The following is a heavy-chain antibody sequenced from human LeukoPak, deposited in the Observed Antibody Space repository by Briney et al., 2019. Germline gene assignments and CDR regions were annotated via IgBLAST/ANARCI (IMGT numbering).Heavy chain of an antibody. V-gene: IGHV4-4*07. CDR1: GGSISSYY. D-gene: IGHD5-18*01. Sequence: SETLSLTCTVSGGSISSYYWRWVRQPAGKGLEWIGRIYTSGSTNYNPSLKSRVTMSVDTSKNQFSLKLSSVTAADTAVYYCARDLSADSYGAPFDYWGQGTLVTVSS. CDR2: IYTSGST. CDR3: ARDLSADSYGAPFDY. J-gene: IGHJ4*02.